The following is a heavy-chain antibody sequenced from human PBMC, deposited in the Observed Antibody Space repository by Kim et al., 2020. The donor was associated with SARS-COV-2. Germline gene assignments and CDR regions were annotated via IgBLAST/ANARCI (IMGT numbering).Heavy chain of an antibody. Sequence: KSRVTISVDTSKNQFSLKLSSVTAADTAVYYCARSLAYCGGDCYLSWFDPWGQGTLVTVSS. J-gene: IGHJ5*02. V-gene: IGHV4-31*02. D-gene: IGHD2-21*02. CDR3: ARSLAYCGGDCYLSWFDP.